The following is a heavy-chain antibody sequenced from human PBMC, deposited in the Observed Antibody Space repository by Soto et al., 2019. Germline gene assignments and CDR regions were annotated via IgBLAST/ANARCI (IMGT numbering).Heavy chain of an antibody. CDR2: IYYSGST. CDR1: GDSMSSYS. D-gene: IGHD1-26*01. CDR3: ARHARSYRERLDL. Sequence: SETRSLTCTVSGDSMSSYSWCWIRQPPGKALEGIGYIYYSGSTTYNPSLRSRVTMSVDTSKNQFSLKLSSGTAADTAVYYCARHARSYRERLDLWGQGTLVTVPS. J-gene: IGHJ5*02. V-gene: IGHV4-59*08.